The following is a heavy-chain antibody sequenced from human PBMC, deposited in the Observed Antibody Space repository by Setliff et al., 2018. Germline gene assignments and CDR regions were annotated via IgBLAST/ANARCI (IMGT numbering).Heavy chain of an antibody. V-gene: IGHV3-23*01. CDR3: VRRVAGKGWFDP. CDR2: VTAFGGTT. D-gene: IGHD2-15*01. Sequence: GGSLRLSCTASGFTFTSAVMIWFRQAPGKGLEWVSAVTAFGGTTYDADSVKGRFTTSRDNSKNTIYLQMNNLGVDDTAIYYCVRRVAGKGWFDPWGQGTLVTVSS. CDR1: GFTFTSAV. J-gene: IGHJ5*02.